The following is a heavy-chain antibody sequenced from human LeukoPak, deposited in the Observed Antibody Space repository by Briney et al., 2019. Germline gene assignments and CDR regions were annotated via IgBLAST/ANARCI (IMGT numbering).Heavy chain of an antibody. V-gene: IGHV3-7*03. CDR3: ARDMIAAAGAFDY. Sequence: GGSLRLSCAASGFTFSSYWMSWVRQAPGKGLEWVANIKQDGSEKYYVDSVKGRFTISRDNAKDSLYLQMNSLRAEDTAVYYCARDMIAAAGAFDYWGQGTLVTVSS. D-gene: IGHD6-13*01. J-gene: IGHJ4*02. CDR1: GFTFSSYW. CDR2: IKQDGSEK.